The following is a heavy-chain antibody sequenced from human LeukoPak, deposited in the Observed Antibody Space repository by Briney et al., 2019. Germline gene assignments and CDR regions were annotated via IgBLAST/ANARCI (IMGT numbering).Heavy chain of an antibody. J-gene: IGHJ5*02. Sequence: PSETLSLTCTVSGGSISSYYWSWIRQPPGKGLEWIGYIYYSGSTNYNPSLQSRVTISVDTSKNQLSLTLSSVTAADTAVYYCASGDYGYSWFDPWGQGTLVTVSS. D-gene: IGHD4-17*01. CDR2: IYYSGST. CDR3: ASGDYGYSWFDP. CDR1: GGSISSYY. V-gene: IGHV4-59*01.